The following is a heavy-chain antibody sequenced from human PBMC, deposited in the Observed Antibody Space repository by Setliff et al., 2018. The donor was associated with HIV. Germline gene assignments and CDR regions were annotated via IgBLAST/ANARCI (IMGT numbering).Heavy chain of an antibody. CDR2: ISAYNGNR. CDR3: ASHPPWLDRAEYFQH. Sequence: ASVKVSCKTSGYTFNSYAISWMRQAPGQGLEWMGWISAYNGNRNYAKKFQGRVTVTKDSSTSIAYMELRNLRSDDTAVYYCASHPPWLDRAEYFQHWGQGTLVTVSS. D-gene: IGHD6-19*01. V-gene: IGHV1-18*01. CDR1: GYTFNSYA. J-gene: IGHJ1*01.